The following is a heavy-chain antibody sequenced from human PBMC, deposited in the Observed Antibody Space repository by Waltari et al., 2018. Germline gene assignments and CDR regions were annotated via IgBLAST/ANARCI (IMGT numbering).Heavy chain of an antibody. Sequence: QVQLQQWGAGLLKPSETLSLTCAVYGGSFSGYYWSWIRQPPGKGLEWIGEINHSGSTNYNPSLKRRVTISGDTSKNQFALKLSSVTAADTAVYYCARAGYSSGWRRNFDYWGQGTLVTVSS. CDR1: GGSFSGYY. CDR3: ARAGYSSGWRRNFDY. D-gene: IGHD6-19*01. CDR2: INHSGST. V-gene: IGHV4-34*01. J-gene: IGHJ4*02.